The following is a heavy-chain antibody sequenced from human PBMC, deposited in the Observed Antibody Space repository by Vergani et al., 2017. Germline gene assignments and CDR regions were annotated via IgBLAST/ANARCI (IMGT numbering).Heavy chain of an antibody. CDR2: INHSGST. CDR1: GGSFSGYY. J-gene: IGHJ4*02. CDR3: ARGYDSRPFDY. D-gene: IGHD3-22*01. Sequence: QVQLQQWGAGLLKPSETLSLTCAVYGGSFSGYYWSWIRQPPGKGLEWIGEINHSGSTNYNPSLKSRVTISVDTSKNQFSLKLSSVTAADTAVYYCARGYDSRPFDYWGQGTLVTVSS. V-gene: IGHV4-34*01.